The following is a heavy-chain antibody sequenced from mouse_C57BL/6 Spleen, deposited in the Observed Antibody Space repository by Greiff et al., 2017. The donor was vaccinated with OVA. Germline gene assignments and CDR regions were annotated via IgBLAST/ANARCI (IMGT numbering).Heavy chain of an antibody. D-gene: IGHD2-3*01. CDR2: INPYNGDT. CDR3: ARDGYYEDY. CDR1: GYSFTGYF. V-gene: IGHV1-20*01. Sequence: EVQLQESGPELVKPGDSVKISCKASGYSFTGYFMNWVMQSHGKSLEWIGRINPYNGDTFYNQKFKGKATLTVDKSSSTSHMELRSLTSEDSAVYYCARDGYYEDYWGQGTTLTVSS. J-gene: IGHJ2*01.